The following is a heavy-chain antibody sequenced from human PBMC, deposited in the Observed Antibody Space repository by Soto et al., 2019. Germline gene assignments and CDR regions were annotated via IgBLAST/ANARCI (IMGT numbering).Heavy chain of an antibody. CDR1: GFTFSSYG. D-gene: IGHD1-26*01. CDR3: AKSRSGSYYDWVDY. V-gene: IGHV3-64*04. J-gene: IGHJ4*02. Sequence: PGGSLRLSCSASGFTFSSYGMHWGRQAPGKGLEYVSAISDNGVSTYYAGSVKGRFTISRDNSKNTLYLQMNSLRAEDTAVYYCAKSRSGSYYDWVDYWGQGTLVTVSS. CDR2: ISDNGVST.